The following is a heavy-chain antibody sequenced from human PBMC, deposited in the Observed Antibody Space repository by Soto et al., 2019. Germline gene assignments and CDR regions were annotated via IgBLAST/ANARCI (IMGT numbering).Heavy chain of an antibody. CDR1: GFTVSSNY. J-gene: IGHJ5*02. V-gene: IGHV3-66*01. CDR2: IYSGGST. Sequence: GGSLRLSCAASGFTVSSNYMNWVHQAPGKGLEWVSVIYSGGSTYYADSVKGRFTISRDNSKNTLYLQMNSLRAEDTAVYYCAKDPLRSSSWYGFDPWGQGTLVTVSS. CDR3: AKDPLRSSSWYGFDP. D-gene: IGHD6-13*01.